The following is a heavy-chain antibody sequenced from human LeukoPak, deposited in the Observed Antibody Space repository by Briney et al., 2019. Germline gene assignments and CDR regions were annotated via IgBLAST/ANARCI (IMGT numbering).Heavy chain of an antibody. J-gene: IGHJ4*02. Sequence: GGSLTLSCAASGFTFSGSAIHWVRQASGKGLEWVGRIKTKTNRYATAYAASVKGRFTISRDDAKNTAYLQMNSLKNEDTAVYYCTIEYSSSWYLDYWGQGTLVTVSS. CDR3: TIEYSSSWYLDY. V-gene: IGHV3-73*01. CDR2: IKTKTNRYAT. D-gene: IGHD6-13*01. CDR1: GFTFSGSA.